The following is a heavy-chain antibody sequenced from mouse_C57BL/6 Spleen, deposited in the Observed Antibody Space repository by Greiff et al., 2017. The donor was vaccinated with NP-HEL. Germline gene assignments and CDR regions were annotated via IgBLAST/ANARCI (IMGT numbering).Heavy chain of an antibody. J-gene: IGHJ4*01. V-gene: IGHV1-61*01. CDR1: GYTFASYW. Sequence: VQLQQPGAELVRPGSSVKLSCKASGYTFASYWMDWVKQRPGQGLEWIGNIYPSDSETHYNQKFKDKATLTVDKSSSTAYMQLSSLTSEDSAVYYCARSRSMVTTGYAMDYWGQGTSVTVSS. CDR2: IYPSDSET. D-gene: IGHD2-2*01. CDR3: ARSRSMVTTGYAMDY.